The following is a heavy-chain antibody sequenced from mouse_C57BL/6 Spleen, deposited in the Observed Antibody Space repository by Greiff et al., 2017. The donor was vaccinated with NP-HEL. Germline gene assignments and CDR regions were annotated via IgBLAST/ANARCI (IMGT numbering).Heavy chain of an antibody. CDR1: GYTFTGYW. Sequence: QVQLQQSGAELMKPGASVKLSCKATGYTFTGYWIEWVKQRPGHGLEWIGEIFPGSGSTNYNEKFKGKATFTADTSSNTAYMQLSSLTTEDSAIYDCARGDYSNYVAWFAYWGQGTLVTVSA. CDR2: IFPGSGST. V-gene: IGHV1-9*01. J-gene: IGHJ3*01. D-gene: IGHD2-5*01. CDR3: ARGDYSNYVAWFAY.